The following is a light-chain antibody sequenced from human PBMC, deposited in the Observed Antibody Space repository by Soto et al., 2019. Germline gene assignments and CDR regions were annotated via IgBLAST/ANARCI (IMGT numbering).Light chain of an antibody. J-gene: IGLJ1*01. CDR3: SSYAGRNNYV. CDR1: SSDVGAYNY. V-gene: IGLV2-8*01. Sequence: QSALTQPPSASGSPGQSVTISCTGTSSDVGAYNYLSWYQQHPGKAPKLMIYEVSKRPSGVPDRFSGSKSGNTAYLTVSGLQAEDEADYYCSSYAGRNNYVFGTGTKVTVL. CDR2: EVS.